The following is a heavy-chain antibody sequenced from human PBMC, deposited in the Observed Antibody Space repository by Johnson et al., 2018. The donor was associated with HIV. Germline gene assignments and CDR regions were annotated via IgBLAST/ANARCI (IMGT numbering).Heavy chain of an antibody. V-gene: IGHV3-7*01. D-gene: IGHD2-21*02. CDR3: ARESTYCGGDCYDAFDI. CDR1: GFTFSSYW. J-gene: IGHJ3*02. CDR2: IKQDGSEN. Sequence: VQLVESGGGLVQPGGSLRLSCAASGFTFSSYWMSWVRQAPGKGLEWVANIKQDGSENYYVDSVKGRFTISRDNAKNSLYLQMNSLRAEDTTVYYCARESTYCGGDCYDAFDIWGQGTMVTVSS.